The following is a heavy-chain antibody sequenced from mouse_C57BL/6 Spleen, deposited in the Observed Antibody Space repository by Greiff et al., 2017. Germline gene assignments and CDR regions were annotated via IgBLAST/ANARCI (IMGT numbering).Heavy chain of an antibody. V-gene: IGHV1-67*01. CDR1: GYTFTDYA. Sequence: VQGVESGPELVRPGVSVKISCKGSGYTFTDYAMHWVKQSHAKSLEWIGVISTYYGDASYNQKFKDKATMTVDKSSSTAYMELARLTSEDSAVYYCARWDGYYSWFAYWGQGTLVTVSA. CDR2: ISTYYGDA. J-gene: IGHJ3*01. D-gene: IGHD2-3*01. CDR3: ARWDGYYSWFAY.